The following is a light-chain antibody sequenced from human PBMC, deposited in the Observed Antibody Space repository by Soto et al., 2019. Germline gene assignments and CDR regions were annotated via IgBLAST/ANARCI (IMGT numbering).Light chain of an antibody. V-gene: IGKV1-5*03. CDR3: QHWS. J-gene: IGKJ1*01. CDR1: QTINRW. CDR2: KAS. Sequence: DIQMTQSHSTLSASVGDRVTITCRASQTINRWLAWYQQKPGEVPKLLIYKASVLESGVPSRFSGSGSGTEFTLTISRLQPEDVATYYCQHWSFGQGTKVDIK.